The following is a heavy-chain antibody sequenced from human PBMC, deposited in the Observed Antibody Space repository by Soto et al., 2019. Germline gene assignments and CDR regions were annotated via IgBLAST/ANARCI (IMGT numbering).Heavy chain of an antibody. V-gene: IGHV4-30-2*01. CDR3: ARVTRGYYQSSGFWVFDY. CDR1: GGSISSGGYS. Sequence: SETLSLTCAVSGGSISSGGYSWSWIRQPPGKGLEWIGYIYHSGTTYYNPSLKSRVTISVDRSKNQFSLKLSSVTAADTAVYYCARVTRGYYQSSGFWVFDYWGQGTLVTVSS. J-gene: IGHJ4*02. D-gene: IGHD3-22*01. CDR2: IYHSGTT.